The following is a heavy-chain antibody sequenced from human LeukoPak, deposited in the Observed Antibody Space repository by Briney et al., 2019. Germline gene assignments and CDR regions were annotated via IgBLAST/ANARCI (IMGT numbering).Heavy chain of an antibody. CDR1: GNSISNCY. V-gene: IGHV4-59*12. CDR2: IYYSGSA. CDR3: AREVVVILIDAFDI. Sequence: SETLSLTCTVSGNSISNCYWSWIRQPPGKGLEWIGYIYYSGSANYNPSLKSRVTISVDTSKNQFSLKLSSVTAADTAVYYCAREVVVILIDAFDIWGQGTMVTVSS. D-gene: IGHD3-22*01. J-gene: IGHJ3*02.